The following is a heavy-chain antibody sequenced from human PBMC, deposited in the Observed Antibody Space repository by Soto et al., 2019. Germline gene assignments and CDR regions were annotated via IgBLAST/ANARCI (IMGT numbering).Heavy chain of an antibody. CDR2: IKQDGSEK. J-gene: IGHJ4*02. V-gene: IGHV3-7*05. CDR3: AITYRRPRDYFDA. CDR1: GFTFSSYW. Sequence: PGGSLRLSCAASGFTFSSYWMSWVRQAPGKGLEWVANIKQDGSEKYYVDSVKGRFTISRDNAKNSLYLQMNSLRAEDTAVYYCAITYRRPRDYFDAWGQGTLVTVSS.